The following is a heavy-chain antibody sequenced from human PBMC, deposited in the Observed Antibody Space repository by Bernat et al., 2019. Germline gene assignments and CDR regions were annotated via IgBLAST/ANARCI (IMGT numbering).Heavy chain of an antibody. Sequence: EVQLVESGVNLVQPGGSLRLSCAASGFTVSSNYMSWVRQAPGKGLEWVSTIYSDGSTYYADSVKGRFLSSRDNSKNTLFLHMSRLRADDMALYYCARQDDFWSGFVVWGQGTLVTVSS. V-gene: IGHV3-66*04. CDR2: IYSDGST. CDR3: ARQDDFWSGFVV. D-gene: IGHD3-3*01. CDR1: GFTVSSNY. J-gene: IGHJ5*02.